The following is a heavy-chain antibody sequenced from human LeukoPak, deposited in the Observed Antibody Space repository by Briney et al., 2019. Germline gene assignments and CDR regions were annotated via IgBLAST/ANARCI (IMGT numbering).Heavy chain of an antibody. V-gene: IGHV3-23*01. CDR3: AKEAGITMIVVVITTPDFDY. D-gene: IGHD3-22*01. CDR2: ISGSGGST. CDR1: GFTFSTYA. J-gene: IGHJ4*02. Sequence: GGSLRLSCEASGFTFSTYAMSWVRQAPGKGLEWVSAISGSGGSTYYADSVKGRFTISRDNSKNTLYLQMNSLRAEDTAVYYCAKEAGITMIVVVITTPDFDYWGQGTLVTVSS.